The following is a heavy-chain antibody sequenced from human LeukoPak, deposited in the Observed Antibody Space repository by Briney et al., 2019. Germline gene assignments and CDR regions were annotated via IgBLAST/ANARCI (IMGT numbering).Heavy chain of an antibody. CDR2: ISAYNGNT. Sequence: GASVKVSCKASGYTFTSYYMHWVRQAPGQGLEWMGWISAYNGNTNYAQKLQGRVTMTTDTSTSTAYMELRSLRSDDTAVYYCARDAAVLRFDYWGQGTLVTVSS. CDR1: GYTFTSYY. D-gene: IGHD4/OR15-4a*01. CDR3: ARDAAVLRFDY. J-gene: IGHJ4*02. V-gene: IGHV1-18*04.